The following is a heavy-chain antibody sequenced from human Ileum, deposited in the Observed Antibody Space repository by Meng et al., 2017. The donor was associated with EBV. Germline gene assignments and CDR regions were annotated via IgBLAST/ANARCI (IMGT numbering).Heavy chain of an antibody. J-gene: IGHJ4*02. Sequence: QGQVVQSGAEVKKPGSSVKVSCKASEGTFSRYSISWVRQAPGQGLEWMGGIIPPFDTANYAQKFQGRVTITADKSTGTAYMELSSLRSEDTAIYYCARGGDSSGWYWYFDYWGQGTLVTVSS. V-gene: IGHV1-69*06. CDR1: EGTFSRYS. CDR3: ARGGDSSGWYWYFDY. CDR2: IIPPFDTA. D-gene: IGHD6-19*01.